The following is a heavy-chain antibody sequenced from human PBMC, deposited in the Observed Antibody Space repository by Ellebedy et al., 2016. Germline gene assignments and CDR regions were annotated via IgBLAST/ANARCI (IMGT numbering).Heavy chain of an antibody. CDR2: IKSKTDGGTT. V-gene: IGHV3-15*01. CDR3: TTDHSRNGYYGMDV. CDR1: GFTFSNAW. D-gene: IGHD1-26*01. J-gene: IGHJ6*02. Sequence: GGSLRLSXAASGFTFSNAWMSWVRQAPGKGLEWVGRIKSKTDGGTTDYAAPVKGRFTISRDDSKNTLYLQMNSLKTEDTAVYYCTTDHSRNGYYGMDVWGQGTTVTVSS.